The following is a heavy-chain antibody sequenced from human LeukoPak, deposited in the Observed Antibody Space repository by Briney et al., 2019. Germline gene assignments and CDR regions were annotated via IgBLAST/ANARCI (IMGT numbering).Heavy chain of an antibody. CDR3: ARDRIGQDAFDI. CDR2: IYYSGST. D-gene: IGHD2-15*01. J-gene: IGHJ3*02. V-gene: IGHV4-30-4*01. CDR1: GGSISSGDYY. Sequence: PSETLSLTCPVSGGSISSGDYYWSWIRQPPGKGLEWIGYIYYSGSTYYNPSLKSRVTISVDTSKNQFSLKLSSVTAADTAVYYCARDRIGQDAFDIWGQGTMVTVSS.